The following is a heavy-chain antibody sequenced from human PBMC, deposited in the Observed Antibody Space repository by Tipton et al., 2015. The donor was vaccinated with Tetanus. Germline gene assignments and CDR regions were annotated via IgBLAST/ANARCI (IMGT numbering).Heavy chain of an antibody. CDR1: GYTFIDYY. CDR2: INTHSGVT. V-gene: IGHV1-2*02. D-gene: IGHD6-25*01. J-gene: IGHJ6*02. Sequence: QLVQSGPEVKKPGASVKVSCKASGYTFIDYYIHWVRQAPGQGLEWMGWINTHSGVTNFAQKFQGRVTMTRDTSITTADMELSSLTSDDTAVYYCARVQEQRIYYYGMDVWGQGTTVTVSS. CDR3: ARVQEQRIYYYGMDV.